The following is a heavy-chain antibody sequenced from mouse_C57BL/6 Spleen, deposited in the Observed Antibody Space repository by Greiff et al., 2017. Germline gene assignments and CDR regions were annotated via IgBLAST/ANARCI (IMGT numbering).Heavy chain of an antibody. V-gene: IGHV1-64*01. Sequence: QVQLQQPGAELVKPGASVKLSCKASGYTFTSYWMHWVKQRPGQGLEWIGMIHPNSGSTNYNEKFKSKATLTVDKSSSTAYMQLSSLTSEDSAVYYCARYPKPFSITTVVPAWFAYWGQGTLVTVSA. CDR3: ARYPKPFSITTVVPAWFAY. D-gene: IGHD1-1*01. CDR2: IHPNSGST. CDR1: GYTFTSYW. J-gene: IGHJ3*01.